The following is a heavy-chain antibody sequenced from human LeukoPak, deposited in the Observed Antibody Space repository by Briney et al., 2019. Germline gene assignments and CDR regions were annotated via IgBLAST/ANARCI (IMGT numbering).Heavy chain of an antibody. J-gene: IGHJ4*02. CDR1: GYTFTGYY. Sequence: ASVKVSCKASGYTFTGYYMHWVRQAPGQGLEWMGWINPNSGGTNYAQKFQGMVTMTRDTSISTAYVELSRLRSDDTAVYYCAKDQRGSSGTTDYWGQGTLVTVSS. D-gene: IGHD6-19*01. V-gene: IGHV1-2*02. CDR2: INPNSGGT. CDR3: AKDQRGSSGTTDY.